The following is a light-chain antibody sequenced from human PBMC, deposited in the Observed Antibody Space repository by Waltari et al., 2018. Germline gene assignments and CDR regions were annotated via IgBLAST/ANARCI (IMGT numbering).Light chain of an antibody. CDR3: SSQSSNDVVL. J-gene: IGLJ2*01. V-gene: IGLV2-14*01. Sequence: QSALTQPASVSGSPGQSVTIFCAGTSNDVGGYNSVSWYQEHPGQAPRVIIYDVSDRPSGVSHRVSGSKSGNTASLTISGLQADDEADYYCSSQSSNDVVLFGGGTKLTVL. CDR2: DVS. CDR1: SNDVGGYNS.